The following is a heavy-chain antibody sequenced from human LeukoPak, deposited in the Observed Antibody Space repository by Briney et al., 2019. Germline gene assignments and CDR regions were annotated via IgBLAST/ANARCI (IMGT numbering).Heavy chain of an antibody. J-gene: IGHJ4*02. D-gene: IGHD3-22*01. CDR3: ARAYYYDSSGWSFYY. V-gene: IGHV1-69*05. CDR2: IIPIFGTA. CDR1: GGTFSSYA. Sequence: GASVKVSCKASGGTFSSYAISWVRQAPGQGLEWMGRIIPIFGTANYAQKFQGRVTITTDESTSTAYMELSSLRSEDTAVYYCARAYYYDSSGWSFYYGGQGTLVTVYS.